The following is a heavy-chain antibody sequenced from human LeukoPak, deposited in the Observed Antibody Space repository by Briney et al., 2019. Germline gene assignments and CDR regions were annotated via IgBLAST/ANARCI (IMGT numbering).Heavy chain of an antibody. V-gene: IGHV1-3*01. CDR2: INAGNGNT. J-gene: IGHJ3*02. Sequence: ASVKVSCKASGYTFTSYAMHWVRPAPGQRLEWMGWINAGNGNTKYSQKFQGRVTITRDTSASTAYMELSSLRSEDTAVYYCARDRDGTMIVVATGDAFDIWGQGTMVTVSS. CDR3: ARDRDGTMIVVATGDAFDI. CDR1: GYTFTSYA. D-gene: IGHD3-22*01.